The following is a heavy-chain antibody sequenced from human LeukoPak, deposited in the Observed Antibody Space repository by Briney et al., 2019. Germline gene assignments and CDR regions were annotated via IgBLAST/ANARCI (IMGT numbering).Heavy chain of an antibody. Sequence: GGSLRLSCAASGFTFSSYSMSWVRQAPGMGLEGVSSISGSSSYIYYADSVKGRFTISRDNAKNSLYLQMNSLRVEDTAVYYCARAPSAMVRDYFDDWGQGTLVTVSS. D-gene: IGHD5-18*01. CDR1: GFTFSSYS. V-gene: IGHV3-21*01. CDR3: ARAPSAMVRDYFDD. CDR2: ISGSSSYI. J-gene: IGHJ4*02.